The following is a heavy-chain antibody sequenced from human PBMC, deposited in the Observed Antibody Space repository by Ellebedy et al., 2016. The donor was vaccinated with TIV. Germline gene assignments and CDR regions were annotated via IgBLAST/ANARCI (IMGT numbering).Heavy chain of an antibody. D-gene: IGHD6-19*01. CDR2: ISYDGSNK. V-gene: IGHV3-30*09. J-gene: IGHJ4*02. CDR1: GFTFSSYV. CDR3: ARDRPGTVVAGALKY. Sequence: GESLKISCAASGFTFSSYVMHWVRQAPGKGLEWVASISYDGSNKYYADAVKGRFAISRDNSENTLYLQVNSLTTEDTAVYYCARDRPGTVVAGALKYWGQGTLVTVSS.